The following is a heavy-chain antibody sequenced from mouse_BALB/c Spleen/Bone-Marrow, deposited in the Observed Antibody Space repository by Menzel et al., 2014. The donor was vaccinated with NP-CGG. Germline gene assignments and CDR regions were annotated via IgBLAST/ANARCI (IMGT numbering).Heavy chain of an antibody. CDR1: GFNIKDTY. Sequence: VQLQHSGAELVKPGASVKLSCTTSGFNIKDTYIHWVKRRPEQGLDWIGRIDPADDTTIYDPKFQDKATITTDTSSSMAYLQLSSLTSEDAAVYFCARGTRYYFDYWGQGTTRTVSS. CDR3: ARGTRYYFDY. D-gene: IGHD1-1*01. CDR2: IDPADDTT. V-gene: IGHV14-3*02. J-gene: IGHJ2*01.